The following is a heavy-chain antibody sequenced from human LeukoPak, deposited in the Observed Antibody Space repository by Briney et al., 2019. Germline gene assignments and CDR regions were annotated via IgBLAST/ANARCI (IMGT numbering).Heavy chain of an antibody. J-gene: IGHJ4*02. Sequence: GGSLRLSCAASGFTFSRYWMSWVRQAPGKGLEWVANIKQDGSEKFYVDSVKGRVTISRDNAKNSLYLEMKNLRAEDTAVYFCARDEGSGWDYWGQGTLVTVSS. CDR1: GFTFSRYW. D-gene: IGHD6-19*01. V-gene: IGHV3-7*01. CDR3: ARDEGSGWDY. CDR2: IKQDGSEK.